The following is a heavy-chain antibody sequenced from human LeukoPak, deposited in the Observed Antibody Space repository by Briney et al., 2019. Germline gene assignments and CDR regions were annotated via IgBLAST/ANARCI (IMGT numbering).Heavy chain of an antibody. V-gene: IGHV4-59*12. D-gene: IGHD6-19*01. Sequence: SETLSLTCTVSGGSISSYYWSWIRQPPGKGLEWIGYIYYSGSINYNPSLKSRVTISVDTSKNQFSLKLSSVTAADTAVYYCARDNHSSGWYPPYFDYWGQGTLVTVSS. CDR1: GGSISSYY. J-gene: IGHJ4*02. CDR2: IYYSGSI. CDR3: ARDNHSSGWYPPYFDY.